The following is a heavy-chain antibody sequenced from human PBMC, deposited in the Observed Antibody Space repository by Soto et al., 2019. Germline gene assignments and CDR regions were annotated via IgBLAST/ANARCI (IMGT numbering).Heavy chain of an antibody. Sequence: EVQLVESGGGLVKPGGSLRLSCAASGVTFSNAWMNWVRQAPGKGLEWVGRIKSKTDGRAKDYAAPVKGRITISRDESKNTLYLQMNSQKTEDTAVYYCTTGLNYYDSSEAGTWGQGTLVTVSS. D-gene: IGHD3-22*01. CDR3: TTGLNYYDSSEAGT. CDR1: GVTFSNAW. J-gene: IGHJ5*02. CDR2: IKSKTDGRAK. V-gene: IGHV3-15*07.